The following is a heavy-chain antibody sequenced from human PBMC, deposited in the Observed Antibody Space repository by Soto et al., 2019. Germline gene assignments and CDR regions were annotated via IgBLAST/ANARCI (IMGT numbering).Heavy chain of an antibody. Sequence: SETLSLTCAVSGASISGSYYYWAWLRQSPGKGPEWIGSVFYTGFSSYNPSLESRVSVSVDTSKSQFSLKLSAVTAADTAVYYCATSQKGYNWNYFDHWGQGALVTVSS. D-gene: IGHD1-20*01. J-gene: IGHJ4*02. CDR1: GASISGSYYY. V-gene: IGHV4-39*01. CDR3: ATSQKGYNWNYFDH. CDR2: VFYTGFS.